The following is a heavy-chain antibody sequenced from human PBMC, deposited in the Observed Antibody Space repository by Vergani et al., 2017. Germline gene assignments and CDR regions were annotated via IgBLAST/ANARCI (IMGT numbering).Heavy chain of an antibody. CDR3: ARMWGYDEGDAFRIGYFDS. CDR1: GDSISSGVYY. D-gene: IGHD3-22*01. J-gene: IGHJ4*02. CDR2: IYSTGST. Sequence: QVQLQESGPGLVKPSQTLSLTCSVSGDSISSGVYYWNWIRQQPGKGLEWIGYIYSTGSTHHNPSLRRRINMSVDTSKNQFSLKLNSVTAADTAMYYCARMWGYDEGDAFRIGYFDSWGPGILVTVSS. V-gene: IGHV4-31*03.